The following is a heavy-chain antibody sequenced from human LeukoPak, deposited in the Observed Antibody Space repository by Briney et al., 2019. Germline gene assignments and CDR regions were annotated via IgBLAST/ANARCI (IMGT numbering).Heavy chain of an antibody. V-gene: IGHV4-39*01. D-gene: IGHD3-3*01. CDR1: GGSISSSTYY. CDR2: IYHSGST. CDR3: ARVQVFGVVIQHFDY. J-gene: IGHJ4*02. Sequence: PSETLSLTCTVSGGSISSSTYYWGWIRQPPGKGLEWIGSIYHSGSTYYNPSLKSRVTISVDASKNQFSLKLGSVTAADTAVYYCARVQVFGVVIQHFDYWGQGTLVTVSS.